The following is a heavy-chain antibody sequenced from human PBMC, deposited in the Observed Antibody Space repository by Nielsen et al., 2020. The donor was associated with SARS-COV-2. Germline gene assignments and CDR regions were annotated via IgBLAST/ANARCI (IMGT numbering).Heavy chain of an antibody. CDR3: ARHRGTAIFMADY. D-gene: IGHD2-21*02. Sequence: GESLKISCAASGFTFSDYYMSWIRQAPGKGLEWVSYISSSSSYIYYADSVKGRFTISRDNAKNSLYLQMNSLRAEDTAVYYCARHRGTAIFMADYWGQGTLVTVSS. V-gene: IGHV3-11*06. CDR1: GFTFSDYY. CDR2: ISSSSSYI. J-gene: IGHJ4*02.